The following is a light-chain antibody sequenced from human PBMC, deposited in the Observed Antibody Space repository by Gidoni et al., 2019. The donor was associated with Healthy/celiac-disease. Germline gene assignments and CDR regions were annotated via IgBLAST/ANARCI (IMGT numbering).Light chain of an antibody. J-gene: IGLJ2*01. CDR3: AAWDDSLNGVV. V-gene: IGLV1-44*01. Sequence: QSVLTQQPSASGTPGQRVTISCSGSSPNIGSNTVNWYQQLPGTAPNLLIYSNNQRPSGVPARFSGSKSGTSASLAISGLQSEDEADYYCAAWDDSLNGVVFGGGTKLTVL. CDR1: SPNIGSNT. CDR2: SNN.